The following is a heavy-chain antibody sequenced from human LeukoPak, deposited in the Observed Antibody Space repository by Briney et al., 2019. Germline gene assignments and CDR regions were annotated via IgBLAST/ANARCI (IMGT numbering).Heavy chain of an antibody. J-gene: IGHJ5*02. CDR2: IIPIFGTA. Sequence: GASVKVSCKASGGTFSSYAISWVRQAPGQGLEWMGGIIPIFGTANYAQKFQGRVTITADESTSTAYMELSSLRSEDTAVYYYARVAKSDYDIGLSWFDPWGQGTLVTVSS. D-gene: IGHD3-22*01. CDR1: GGTFSSYA. V-gene: IGHV1-69*13. CDR3: ARVAKSDYDIGLSWFDP.